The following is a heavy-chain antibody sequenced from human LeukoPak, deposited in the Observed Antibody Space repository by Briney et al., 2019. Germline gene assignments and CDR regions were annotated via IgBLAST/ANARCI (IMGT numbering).Heavy chain of an antibody. CDR1: GYTFTNYA. V-gene: IGHV1-3*03. Sequence: ASVKVSCKASGYTFTNYAMHWVRQAPGQRLEWMGWINGGNGHTKYSQEFQGRVTITRDTSASTVYMELSSLRSDDMAVYYCAREAWNPQDYYFYYMDVWGKGTTVTVSS. J-gene: IGHJ6*03. D-gene: IGHD1-1*01. CDR2: INGGNGHT. CDR3: AREAWNPQDYYFYYMDV.